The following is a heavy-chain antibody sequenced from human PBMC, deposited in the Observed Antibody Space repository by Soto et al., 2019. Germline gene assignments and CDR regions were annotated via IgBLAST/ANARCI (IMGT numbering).Heavy chain of an antibody. CDR3: AKVLPRSYYYDSSGKTTRYYYYGMDV. J-gene: IGHJ6*02. CDR2: ISGSGGST. D-gene: IGHD3-22*01. CDR1: GFTFSSYA. V-gene: IGHV3-23*01. Sequence: GGSLRLSCAASGFTFSSYAMSWVRQAPGKGLEWVSAISGSGGSTYYADSVEGRFTISRDNSKNTLYLQMNSLRAEDTAVYYCAKVLPRSYYYDSSGKTTRYYYYGMDVWGQGTTVTVSS.